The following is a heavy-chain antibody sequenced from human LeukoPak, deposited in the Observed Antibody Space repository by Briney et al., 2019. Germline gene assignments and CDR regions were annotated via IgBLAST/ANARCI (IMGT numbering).Heavy chain of an antibody. Sequence: GGSLRLSCAASGFTFSSYGMHWARQAPGKGLEWVAVISYDGSNKYYADSVKGRFTISRDNSKNTLYLQMNSLRAEDTAVYYCAKGVSGWYVFDYWGQGTLVTVSS. J-gene: IGHJ4*02. CDR1: GFTFSSYG. D-gene: IGHD6-19*01. CDR3: AKGVSGWYVFDY. CDR2: ISYDGSNK. V-gene: IGHV3-30*18.